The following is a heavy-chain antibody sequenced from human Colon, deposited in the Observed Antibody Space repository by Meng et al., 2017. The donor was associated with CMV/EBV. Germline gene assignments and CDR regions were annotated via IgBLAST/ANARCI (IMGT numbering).Heavy chain of an antibody. CDR1: GFTFSSYS. D-gene: IGHD3-10*01. Sequence: GESLKISCAASGFTFSSYSMNWVRQAPGKGLEWVSAIPGSSNSHYYADSVKGRFTIFRDNSKNTVFLQMNSLRAEDTAVYFCAKGSKVALVRGACFDNWGQGTLVTVSS. CDR3: AKGSKVALVRGACFDN. V-gene: IGHV3-23*01. CDR2: IPGSSNSH. J-gene: IGHJ4*02.